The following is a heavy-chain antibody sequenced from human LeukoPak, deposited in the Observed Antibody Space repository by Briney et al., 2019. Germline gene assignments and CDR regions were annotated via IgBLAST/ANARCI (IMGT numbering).Heavy chain of an antibody. CDR2: IIPIYGTA. CDR1: GGTFSSYA. V-gene: IGHV1-69*05. CDR3: ARMIVQREFDP. Sequence: SVKVSCKASGGTFSSYAISRVRQAPGQGLEWMGGIIPIYGTANYAQKFQGRVTITTDESTSTAYMELSSLRSEDTAVYYCARMIVQREFDPWGQGTLVTVSS. J-gene: IGHJ5*02. D-gene: IGHD3-22*01.